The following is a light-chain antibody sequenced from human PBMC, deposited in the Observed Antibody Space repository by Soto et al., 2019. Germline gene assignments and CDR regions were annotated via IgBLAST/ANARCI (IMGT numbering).Light chain of an antibody. J-gene: IGLJ2*01. Sequence: SALTQPPSVSGSPGQSVTISCTGTSSDVGSYNRVSWYQQPPGTAPKVMIYEVSNRPSGVPDRFSGSKSGNTASLTISGLQAEDEADYYCAAWDDSLKGPAFGGGTKVTVL. CDR1: SSDVGSYNR. V-gene: IGLV2-18*01. CDR2: EVS. CDR3: AAWDDSLKGPA.